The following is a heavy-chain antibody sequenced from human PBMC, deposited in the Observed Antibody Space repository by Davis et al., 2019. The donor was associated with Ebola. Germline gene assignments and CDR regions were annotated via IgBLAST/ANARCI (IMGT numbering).Heavy chain of an antibody. J-gene: IGHJ6*02. CDR1: GFIFSSYN. CDR3: ATFRDYDNYYYFGMDV. Sequence: GGSLRLSCAASGFIFSSYNMNWVRQAPGKGLEWVSYISSDSKNIHYADSVKGRFTISRDNGKSSLSLQMNSLRDEDTAVYYCATFRDYDNYYYFGMDVWGQGTTVIVSS. CDR2: ISSDSKNI. V-gene: IGHV3-48*02. D-gene: IGHD4-17*01.